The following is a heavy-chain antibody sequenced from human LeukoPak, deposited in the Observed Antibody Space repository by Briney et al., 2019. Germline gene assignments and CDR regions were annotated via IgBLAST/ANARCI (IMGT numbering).Heavy chain of an antibody. V-gene: IGHV3-21*01. CDR3: ARGAGSDY. CDR2: ISSSSSYI. D-gene: IGHD5-12*01. J-gene: IGHJ4*02. Sequence: GGSLRLSCAASGFTFSSCSMNWVRQAPGKGLEWVSSISSSSSYIYYADSVEGRFTISRDNAKNSLYLQMNSLRAGDTAVYYCARGAGSDYWGQGTLVTVSS. CDR1: GFTFSSCS.